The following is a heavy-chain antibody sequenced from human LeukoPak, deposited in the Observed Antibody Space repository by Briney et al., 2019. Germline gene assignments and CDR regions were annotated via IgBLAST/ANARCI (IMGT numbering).Heavy chain of an antibody. J-gene: IGHJ6*02. CDR1: GFTFSSYG. CDR2: ISYDGSNK. D-gene: IGHD5-18*01. CDR3: AKGVDTAMGTVARSPMDV. V-gene: IGHV3-30*18. Sequence: GRSLRLSCAASGFTFSSYGMHWVRQAPGKGLEWVAVISYDGSNKYYADSVKGRFTISRDNSKNTLYLQMNSLRAEDTAVYYCAKGVDTAMGTVARSPMDVWGQGTMVTVSS.